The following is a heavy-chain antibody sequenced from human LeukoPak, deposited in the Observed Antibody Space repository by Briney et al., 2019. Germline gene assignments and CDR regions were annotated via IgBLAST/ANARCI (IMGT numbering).Heavy chain of an antibody. CDR2: INPNSGGT. CDR1: GYTFTGYY. Sequence: ASVKVSCXASGYTFTGYYMHWVRQAPGQGLEWMGWINPNSGGTNYAQKFQGRVTMTRDTSISTAYMELSRLRSDDTAVYYCARVQSYDFWSGYYTVDSWGQGTLVTVSS. V-gene: IGHV1-2*02. D-gene: IGHD3-3*01. J-gene: IGHJ4*02. CDR3: ARVQSYDFWSGYYTVDS.